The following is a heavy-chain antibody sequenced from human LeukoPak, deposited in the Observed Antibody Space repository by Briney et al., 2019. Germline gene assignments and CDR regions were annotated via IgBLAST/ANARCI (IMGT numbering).Heavy chain of an antibody. Sequence: SVKVSCKASGGAFSNYATSWVRQAPGQGLEWMGKIFPIYGAADYAQKFQDRVTITADKSTNTTYLDLSSLRSEDTAVYYCAREGPSYCSGGECGLWHWGQGTLVTVSS. CDR1: GGAFSNYA. V-gene: IGHV1-69*06. CDR3: AREGPSYCSGGECGLWH. J-gene: IGHJ1*01. D-gene: IGHD2-21*01. CDR2: IFPIYGAA.